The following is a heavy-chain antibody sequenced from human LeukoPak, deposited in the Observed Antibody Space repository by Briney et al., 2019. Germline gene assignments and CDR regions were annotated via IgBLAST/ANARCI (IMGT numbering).Heavy chain of an antibody. CDR1: GFTFSTYW. CDR3: ARDSAGNVY. D-gene: IGHD6-13*01. V-gene: IGHV3-7*01. Sequence: PGGSLRLSCAASGFTFSTYWMSWVRQAPGKGLEWVANIKQDGSEKYYVDSVKGRFTISRDNAKNSLYLQMNSLRAEDAAMYYCARDSAGNVYWGQGTLVTVSS. J-gene: IGHJ4*02. CDR2: IKQDGSEK.